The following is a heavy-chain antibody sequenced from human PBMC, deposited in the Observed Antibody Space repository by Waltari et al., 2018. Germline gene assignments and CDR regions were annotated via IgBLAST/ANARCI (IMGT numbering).Heavy chain of an antibody. V-gene: IGHV4-34*01. CDR1: GGSFSGYY. CDR2: INHSGST. Sequence: QVQLQQWGAGLLKPSETLSLTCAVYGGSFSGYYWSWIRQPPGKGLEWIGEINHSGSTNYNPSLKSRVTISVDTSKNQFSLKLSSVTAADMAVYYCARGVAVAGTDWFDPWGQGTLVTVSS. J-gene: IGHJ5*02. CDR3: ARGVAVAGTDWFDP. D-gene: IGHD6-19*01.